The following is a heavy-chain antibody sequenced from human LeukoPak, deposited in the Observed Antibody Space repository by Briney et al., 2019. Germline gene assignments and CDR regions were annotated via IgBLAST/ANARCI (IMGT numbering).Heavy chain of an antibody. CDR3: ARDGPPTTVTTSYYYYYGMDV. Sequence: GGSLRLSCAASGFTFSSYAMHWVRQAPGKVLEGVAVISYDGSNKYYADSVKGRFTISRDNSKNTLYLQMNSLRAEDTAVYYCARDGPPTTVTTSYYYYYGMDVWGQGTTVTVSS. J-gene: IGHJ6*02. CDR2: ISYDGSNK. D-gene: IGHD4-11*01. CDR1: GFTFSSYA. V-gene: IGHV3-30-3*01.